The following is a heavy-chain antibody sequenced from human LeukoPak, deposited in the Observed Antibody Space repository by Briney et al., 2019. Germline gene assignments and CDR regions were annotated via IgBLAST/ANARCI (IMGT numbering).Heavy chain of an antibody. CDR3: ASARGYSYGPIPLEY. D-gene: IGHD5-18*01. CDR2: MNPKSGNT. J-gene: IGHJ4*02. CDR1: GYTFTSYD. V-gene: IGHV1-8*01. Sequence: VASVKVSCKASGYTFTSYDINWVRQATGQGLEWMGWMNPKSGNTGYARKFQGRVTITADESTSTAYMELSSLRSEDTAVYYCASARGYSYGPIPLEYWGQGTLVTVSS.